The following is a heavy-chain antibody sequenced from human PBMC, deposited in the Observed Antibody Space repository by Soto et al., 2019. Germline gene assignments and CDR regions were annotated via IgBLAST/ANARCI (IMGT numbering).Heavy chain of an antibody. CDR2: ISGSGGRT. D-gene: IGHD4-17*01. CDR3: AKDPNGDYVGAFDI. V-gene: IGHV3-23*01. CDR1: GFTFRNYA. J-gene: IGHJ3*02. Sequence: EVQLLESGGNLIQPGGSLRLSCAASGFTFRNYAMSWVRQAPGAGPEWVSGISGSGGRTYYADSVKGRFTISRDNSNNALFLQMSSLRVEDTALYYCAKDPNGDYVGAFDIWGRGTMVTVSS.